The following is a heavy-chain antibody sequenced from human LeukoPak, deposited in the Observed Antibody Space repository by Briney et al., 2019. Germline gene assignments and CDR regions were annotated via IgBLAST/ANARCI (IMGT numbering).Heavy chain of an antibody. CDR2: IYYSGST. J-gene: IGHJ4*02. CDR3: ARDRAYYGSGMLDY. D-gene: IGHD3-10*01. V-gene: IGHV4-61*01. Sequence: PSETLSLTCTVSGGSVSSGSYYWSWIRQPPGTGLEWIGYIYYSGSTNYNPSLKSRVTISVDTSKNQFSLKLSSVTAADTAVYYCARDRAYYGSGMLDYWGQGTLVTVSS. CDR1: GGSVSSGSYY.